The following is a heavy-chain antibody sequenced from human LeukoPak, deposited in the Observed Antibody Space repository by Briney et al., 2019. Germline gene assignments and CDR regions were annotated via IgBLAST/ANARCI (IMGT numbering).Heavy chain of an antibody. CDR3: ARDGFYYHYYMDV. D-gene: IGHD1-14*01. V-gene: IGHV4-39*07. J-gene: IGHJ6*03. Sequence: SEALSLTCTLSGGTVTSSTYFWGWIRQPPGKGLEWIGSISYSGATYYNPSLKSRVSMSVHTSKNQFSLKLSSVTAADTAVYYCARDGFYYHYYMDVWGEGTTVTVSS. CDR2: ISYSGAT. CDR1: GGTVTSSTYF.